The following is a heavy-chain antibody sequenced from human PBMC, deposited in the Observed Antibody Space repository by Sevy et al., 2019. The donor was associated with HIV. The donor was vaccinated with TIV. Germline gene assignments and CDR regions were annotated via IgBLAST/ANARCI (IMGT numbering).Heavy chain of an antibody. Sequence: QLGGSLRLSCAASGFAFYDYSMSWIRQAPGKGLEWVATLSFGCGKINYADSVKGRFTISRDNSKNSFYLQMDNLRVEDTALYYCAREGCTGPHDYWGQGTRVTVSS. D-gene: IGHD2-8*02. CDR3: AREGCTGPHDY. J-gene: IGHJ4*02. V-gene: IGHV3-23*01. CDR1: GFAFYDYS. CDR2: LSFGCGKI.